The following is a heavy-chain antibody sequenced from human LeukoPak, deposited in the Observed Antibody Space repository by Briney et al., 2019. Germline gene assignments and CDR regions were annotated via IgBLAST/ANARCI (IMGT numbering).Heavy chain of an antibody. Sequence: TGGSLRLSCAASGFTFSSYGMHWVRQAPGKGLEWVAFISYDGSNKYYPDSVKGRFTISRDNSKNTLYLQMNSPRAEDTAVYYCAKDLSNWNDVTTPDYWGQGTLVTVSS. V-gene: IGHV3-30*18. CDR3: AKDLSNWNDVTTPDY. CDR1: GFTFSSYG. J-gene: IGHJ4*02. D-gene: IGHD1-1*01. CDR2: ISYDGSNK.